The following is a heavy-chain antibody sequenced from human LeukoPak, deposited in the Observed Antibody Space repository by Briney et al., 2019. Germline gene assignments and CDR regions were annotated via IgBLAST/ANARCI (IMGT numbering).Heavy chain of an antibody. Sequence: GGSLRLSCAASGFTFSSYAMHWVRQAPGKGLEYVSAISSTGTSTYYANSVKGRFTISRDNSKNTLYLQMGSLRGEDMAVYYCARVGKTSSAYWGQGTLVTVSS. CDR1: GFTFSSYA. CDR3: ARVGKTSSAY. CDR2: ISSTGTST. V-gene: IGHV3-64*01. J-gene: IGHJ4*02.